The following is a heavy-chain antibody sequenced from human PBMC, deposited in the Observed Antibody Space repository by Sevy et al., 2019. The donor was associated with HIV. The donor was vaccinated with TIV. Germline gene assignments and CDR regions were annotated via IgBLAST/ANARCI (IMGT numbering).Heavy chain of an antibody. V-gene: IGHV3-23*01. CDR2: ISGSGGST. CDR1: GFTFSSYA. D-gene: IGHD6-6*01. J-gene: IGHJ4*02. Sequence: GGSLRLSCAASGFTFSSYAMSWVRQAPGKGLEWVSAISGSGGSTYYADSVKGRFSISRDNSKNRLYLQMNSLRAEDTAVYYCAKDLYSSSSFQFDYWGQRTLVTVSS. CDR3: AKDLYSSSSFQFDY.